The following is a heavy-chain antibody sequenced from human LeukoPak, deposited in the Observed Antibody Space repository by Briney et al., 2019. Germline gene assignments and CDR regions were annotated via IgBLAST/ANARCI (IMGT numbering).Heavy chain of an antibody. J-gene: IGHJ6*02. CDR3: ARMGYYYYGMDV. Sequence: SETLSLTCTVSGGSISSYYWSWIRQPPGKGLEWIGYIYYTGSTNYNPSLKSRVTISVDTSKNQFSLKLSSVTAADTAVYYCARMGYYYYGMDVWGQGTTVTVSS. CDR1: GGSISSYY. D-gene: IGHD3-16*01. CDR2: IYYTGST. V-gene: IGHV4-59*01.